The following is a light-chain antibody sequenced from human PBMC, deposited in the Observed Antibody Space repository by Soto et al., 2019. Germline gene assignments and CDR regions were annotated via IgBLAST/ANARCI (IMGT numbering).Light chain of an antibody. Sequence: DIVMTQSPDSLAVSLGERATINCKSSQSVLYSSNNKNYLAWYQQKPGQPPKLLIYWASTRESGVPGRFSGSGSGTDFTLPISSLQAEDVAVYYCQQYYRPWTFGQGTKVEIK. CDR2: WAS. V-gene: IGKV4-1*01. CDR1: QSVLYSSNNKNY. J-gene: IGKJ1*01. CDR3: QQYYRPWT.